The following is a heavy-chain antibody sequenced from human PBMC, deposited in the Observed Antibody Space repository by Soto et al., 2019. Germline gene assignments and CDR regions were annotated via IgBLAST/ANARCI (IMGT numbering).Heavy chain of an antibody. CDR2: ISGSGGST. V-gene: IGHV3-23*01. Sequence: GGSLRLSCAASGFTFSSYAMSWVRQAPGKGLEWVSAISGSGGSTYYADSVKGRFTISRDNSKNTLYLQMNSLRAEDTAVYYCAKLGHDFWSGYFTYYFDYWGQGTLVTVSS. CDR1: GFTFSSYA. J-gene: IGHJ4*02. D-gene: IGHD3-3*01. CDR3: AKLGHDFWSGYFTYYFDY.